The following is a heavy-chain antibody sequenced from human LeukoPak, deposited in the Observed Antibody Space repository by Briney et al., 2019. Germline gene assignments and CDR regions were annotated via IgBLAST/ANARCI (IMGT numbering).Heavy chain of an antibody. CDR3: VRGSQPNQTNRFDP. CDR2: ISSSGTM. CDR1: GFTFSSYE. D-gene: IGHD1-14*01. Sequence: GGSLRLSCAASGFTFSSYEMNWVRQAPGRGLGWVSYISSSGTMYYADSVKGRFTISRDNAKNSLCLQMNSLRAEDTPVYYCVRGSQPNQTNRFDPWGQGTLVTVSS. V-gene: IGHV3-48*03. J-gene: IGHJ5*02.